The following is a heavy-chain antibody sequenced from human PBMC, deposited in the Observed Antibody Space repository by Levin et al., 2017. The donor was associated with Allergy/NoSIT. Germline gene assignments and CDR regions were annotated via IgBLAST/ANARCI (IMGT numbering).Heavy chain of an antibody. J-gene: IGHJ4*02. CDR1: GFTFSSYS. CDR3: ARSRPVPSPDY. D-gene: IGHD6-6*01. Sequence: LSLTCAASGFTFSSYSMNWVRQAPGKGLEWVSSISSSSSYIYYADSVKGRFTISRDNAKNSLYLQMNSLRAEDTAVYYCARSRPVPSPDYWGQGTLVTVSS. V-gene: IGHV3-21*01. CDR2: ISSSSSYI.